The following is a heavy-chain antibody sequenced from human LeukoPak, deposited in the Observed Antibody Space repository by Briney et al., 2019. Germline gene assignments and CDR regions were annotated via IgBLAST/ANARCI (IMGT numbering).Heavy chain of an antibody. V-gene: IGHV4-31*03. CDR2: IYYSGST. CDR3: AREITIFGVVINNWFDP. J-gene: IGHJ5*02. D-gene: IGHD3-3*01. Sequence: TSQTLSLTCTVSGGSISSGGYYWSWIRQHSGKGLEWIGYIYYSGSTYYNPSLKSRVTISVDTSKNQFSLKLSPVTAADTAVYYCAREITIFGVVINNWFDPWGQGTLVTVSS. CDR1: GGSISSGGYY.